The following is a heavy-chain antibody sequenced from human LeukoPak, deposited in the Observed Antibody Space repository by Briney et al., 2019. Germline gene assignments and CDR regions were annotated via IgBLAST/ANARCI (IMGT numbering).Heavy chain of an antibody. J-gene: IGHJ3*02. CDR1: GFTFSSFE. Sequence: GGSLRLSCAASGFTFSSFEMSWVRQAPGKGLEWVSYISSSGSTIYYADSVKGRFTISRDNAKNSLYLQMNSLRAEDTAVYYCARDRQVVPAATDAFDIWGQGTMVTVSS. D-gene: IGHD2-2*01. V-gene: IGHV3-48*03. CDR2: ISSSGSTI. CDR3: ARDRQVVPAATDAFDI.